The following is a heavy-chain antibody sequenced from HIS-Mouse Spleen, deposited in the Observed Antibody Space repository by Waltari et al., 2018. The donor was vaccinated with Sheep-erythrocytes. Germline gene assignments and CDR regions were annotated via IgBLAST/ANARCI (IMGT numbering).Heavy chain of an antibody. CDR3: AKVISTSYDFWSGYSYYFDY. V-gene: IGHV3-23*01. D-gene: IGHD3-3*01. CDR1: GFTFSGYA. J-gene: IGHJ4*02. Sequence: EVQLLESGGGLVQPGGSLRLSCAASGFTFSGYAWTWVRQAPGKGLEWVSAISGSGGSTYYADSVKGRFTISRDNSKNTLYLQMNSLRAEDTAVYYCAKVISTSYDFWSGYSYYFDYWGQGTLVTVSS. CDR2: ISGSGGST.